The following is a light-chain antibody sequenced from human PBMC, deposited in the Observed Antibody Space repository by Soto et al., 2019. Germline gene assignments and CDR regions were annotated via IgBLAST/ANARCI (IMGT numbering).Light chain of an antibody. J-gene: IGLJ1*01. Sequence: QSVLAQPPSVSGSPGQSITVSCTGTSSDIGASNFVSWYQHLPGRAPKVIILEATNRPSGVSDRFSGSKAGITASLTISGLQVDDEGEYFCISYKTDDTFVFGTGTKVTVL. CDR1: SSDIGASNF. CDR2: EAT. CDR3: ISYKTDDTFV. V-gene: IGLV2-14*01.